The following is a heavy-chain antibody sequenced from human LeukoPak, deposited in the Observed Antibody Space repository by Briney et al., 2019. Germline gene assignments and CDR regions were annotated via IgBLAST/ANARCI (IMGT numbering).Heavy chain of an antibody. Sequence: GGSLRLSCAASGFTFSSYRLHGVRHAPGKGLEWMTFIRYYGSYKCYADSVKGRFTISRDNSKNTLYLQMNSLRAEDTGVYFCAKDPGDYYSYYSGLDVWGQGTTVTVSS. D-gene: IGHD2-21*02. CDR3: AKDPGDYYSYYSGLDV. V-gene: IGHV3-30*02. CDR2: IRYYGSYK. J-gene: IGHJ6*02. CDR1: GFTFSSYR.